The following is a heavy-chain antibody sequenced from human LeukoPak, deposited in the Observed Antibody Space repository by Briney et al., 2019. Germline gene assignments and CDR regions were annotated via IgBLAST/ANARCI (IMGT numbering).Heavy chain of an antibody. D-gene: IGHD2-8*01. CDR3: ARALCINGICEWFDP. J-gene: IGHJ5*02. CDR2: ISAYNGNT. CDR1: GYTFTSYG. V-gene: IGHV1-18*01. Sequence: ASVKVSCKASGYTFTSYGISWVRQAPGQGLEWMGWISAYNGNTNYAQKLQGRVTMTTDTSTSTAYMELRSLRSDDTAVYYCARALCINGICEWFDPWGQGTLVTVSS.